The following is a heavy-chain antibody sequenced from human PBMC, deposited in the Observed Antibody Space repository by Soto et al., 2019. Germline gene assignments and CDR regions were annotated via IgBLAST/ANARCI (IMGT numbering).Heavy chain of an antibody. V-gene: IGHV3-30-3*01. J-gene: IGHJ6*02. D-gene: IGHD2-2*02. CDR1: GFTFSSYA. CDR2: ISYDGSNK. Sequence: HPGGSLRLSCAASGFTFSSYAMHWVRQAPGKGLEWVAVISYDGSNKYYADSVKGRFTISRDNSKNTLYLQMNSLRAEDTAVYYCARDRVVPAAIEYYYYYYGMDVWGQGTTVTVSS. CDR3: ARDRVVPAAIEYYYYYYGMDV.